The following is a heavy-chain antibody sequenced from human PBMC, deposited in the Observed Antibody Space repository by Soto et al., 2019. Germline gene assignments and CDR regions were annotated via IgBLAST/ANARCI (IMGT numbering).Heavy chain of an antibody. CDR3: ARWWSGSRQGFDP. J-gene: IGHJ5*02. CDR1: GGSISSGDYY. Sequence: QVQLQESGPGLVKPSQTLSLTCTVSGGSISSGDYYWSWIRQHPGKGLEWIGYLYYSGSTYYNPSLKSRLTTSVDTSKNRFSLKLSSVTAADTAVYYCARWWSGSRQGFDPWGQGALVTVSS. CDR2: LYYSGST. D-gene: IGHD3-3*01. V-gene: IGHV4-31*03.